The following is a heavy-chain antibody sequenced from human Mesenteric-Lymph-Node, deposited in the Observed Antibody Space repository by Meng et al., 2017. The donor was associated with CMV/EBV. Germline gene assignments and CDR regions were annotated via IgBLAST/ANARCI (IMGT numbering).Heavy chain of an antibody. CDR2: MNPNSGNT. CDR3: VRDLGGGNPADY. V-gene: IGHV1-8*01. Sequence: ASVKVSCKASGYTFTSYDINWVRQATGQGLEWMGWMNPNSGNTDYAQKFQGRVTMTTDTSTTTAYMDLRSLTSDDTAVYYCVRDLGGGNPADYWGQGTLVTVSS. J-gene: IGHJ4*02. CDR1: GYTFTSYD. D-gene: IGHD2-15*01.